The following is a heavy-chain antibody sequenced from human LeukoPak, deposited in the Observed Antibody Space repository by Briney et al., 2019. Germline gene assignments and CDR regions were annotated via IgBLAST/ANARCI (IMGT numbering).Heavy chain of an antibody. J-gene: IGHJ4*02. Sequence: SETLSLTCTVSGGSISSYYWSWIRQPPGKGLEWIGYIYYSGSTNYNPSLKSRVTISVDTSKNQFSLKLSSVTAADTAVYYCARAFRSSGSYCSLGSYEDYFDYWGQGTLVTVSS. CDR1: GGSISSYY. CDR2: IYYSGST. V-gene: IGHV4-59*01. D-gene: IGHD3-10*01. CDR3: ARAFRSSGSYCSLGSYEDYFDY.